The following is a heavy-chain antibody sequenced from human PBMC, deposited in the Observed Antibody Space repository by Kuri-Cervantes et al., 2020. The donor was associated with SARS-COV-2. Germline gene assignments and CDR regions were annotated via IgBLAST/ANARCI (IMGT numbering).Heavy chain of an antibody. V-gene: IGHV1-69*04. CDR2: IIPILGTA. J-gene: IGHJ4*02. Sequence: SVKVSCKASGGTFSSYAISWVRQAPGQGLEWMGRIIPILGTANYAQKFQGRVTITADKSTSTAYIELSRLRSDDTAVYYCARGGDIVVVPAAPRMNYWGQGTLVTVSS. D-gene: IGHD2-2*01. CDR1: GGTFSSYA. CDR3: ARGGDIVVVPAAPRMNY.